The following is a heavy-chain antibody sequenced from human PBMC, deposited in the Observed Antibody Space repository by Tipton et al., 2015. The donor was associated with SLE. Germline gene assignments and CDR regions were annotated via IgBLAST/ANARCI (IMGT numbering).Heavy chain of an antibody. Sequence: TLSLTCAVYGGSFSNYYWGWIRQPPGKGLEWVGSFYYTGSAYYNPSLKSRVTISLDTSKNQFSLKLTSVTAADTAVYYCARGGHYAWFGPWGQGFLVTVSS. J-gene: IGHJ5*02. V-gene: IGHV4-39*07. D-gene: IGHD3-3*01. CDR2: FYYTGSA. CDR1: GGSFSNYY. CDR3: ARGGHYAWFGP.